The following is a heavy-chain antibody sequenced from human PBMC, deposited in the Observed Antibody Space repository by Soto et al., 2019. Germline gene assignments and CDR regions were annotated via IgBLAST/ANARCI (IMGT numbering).Heavy chain of an antibody. D-gene: IGHD6-6*01. Sequence: SVKVSCKASGGTFSSYAISWVRQAPGQGLEWMGGIIPIFGTANYAQKFHGRVTITADESTSTAYMELSSLISEDTAVYYCARGAEAARPGRLDYYYYGMDVWGQGTTVTVSS. V-gene: IGHV1-69*13. J-gene: IGHJ6*02. CDR1: GGTFSSYA. CDR3: ARGAEAARPGRLDYYYYGMDV. CDR2: IIPIFGTA.